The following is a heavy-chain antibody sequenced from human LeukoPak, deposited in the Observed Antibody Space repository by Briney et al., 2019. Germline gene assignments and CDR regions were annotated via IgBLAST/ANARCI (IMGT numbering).Heavy chain of an antibody. CDR2: IFYSGST. Sequence: SETLSLTCTVSGGSISSSSYYWGWIRQPPGKGLEWIGSIFYSGSTYYNPSLKSRVTMSVDTSKNQFSLKLSSVTAADTAVYYCARDSNYYGSGSLPYYYYYYMDVWGKGTTVTISS. D-gene: IGHD3-10*01. V-gene: IGHV4-39*07. CDR3: ARDSNYYGSGSLPYYYYYYMDV. J-gene: IGHJ6*03. CDR1: GGSISSSSYY.